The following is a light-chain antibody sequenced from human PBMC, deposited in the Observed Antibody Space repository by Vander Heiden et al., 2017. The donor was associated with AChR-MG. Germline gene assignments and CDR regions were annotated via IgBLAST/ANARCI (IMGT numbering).Light chain of an antibody. CDR2: DAH. CDR3: QQYAKFPLT. V-gene: IGKV1-33*01. Sequence: DIQMTQSPSSLSASVGDRVTITCQASHDIRYYLNWYQQKPEKAPKVRIYDAHNLETGVPPRFSGSGSGTDFTLTITSLKPEDIATYYCQQYAKFPLTFGGGTRVQI. CDR1: HDIRYY. J-gene: IGKJ4*01.